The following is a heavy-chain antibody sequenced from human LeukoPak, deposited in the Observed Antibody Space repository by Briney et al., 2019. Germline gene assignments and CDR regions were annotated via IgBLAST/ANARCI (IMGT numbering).Heavy chain of an antibody. D-gene: IGHD1-1*01. CDR1: GYTFTGYY. V-gene: IGHV1-2*04. J-gene: IGHJ4*02. CDR2: INPNSGGT. Sequence: ASVKVSCKASGYTFTGYYMHWVRQAPGQGLEWMGWINPNSGGTNYAQKFQGWVTMTRDTSIITAYMELSRLRSDDTAVYYCARGPTGNDVVGWAYYFDYWGQGTLGTVSS. CDR3: ARGPTGNDVVGWAYYFDY.